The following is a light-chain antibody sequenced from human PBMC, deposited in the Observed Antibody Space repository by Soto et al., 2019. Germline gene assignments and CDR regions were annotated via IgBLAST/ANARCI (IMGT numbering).Light chain of an antibody. J-gene: IGLJ2*01. CDR1: SSDVGSYNY. Sequence: QSALTQPASVSGSPGQSITISCTGTSSDVGSYNYVSWYQQHPGKAPKLMIYEVSDRPSGISSRFSGSKSGNTASLTISGLQTEDEADYHCAAWDDSLNGPVFGGGTKVTVL. CDR2: EVS. CDR3: AAWDDSLNGPV. V-gene: IGLV2-14*01.